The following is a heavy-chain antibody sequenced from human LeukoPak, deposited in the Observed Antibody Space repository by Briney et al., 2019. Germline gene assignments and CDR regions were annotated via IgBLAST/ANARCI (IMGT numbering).Heavy chain of an antibody. V-gene: IGHV1-18*01. D-gene: IGHD6-19*01. Sequence: GASVNVSCKASGYTFTNYGITWVRQAPGQGLEWMGWISAYNGDTNYPQKLQGRVTMTTDTSTSTAYMELRSLRSDDTAVYYCARAKSSGWYQTFFDYWGQGTPVTVSS. CDR1: GYTFTNYG. J-gene: IGHJ4*02. CDR2: ISAYNGDT. CDR3: ARAKSSGWYQTFFDY.